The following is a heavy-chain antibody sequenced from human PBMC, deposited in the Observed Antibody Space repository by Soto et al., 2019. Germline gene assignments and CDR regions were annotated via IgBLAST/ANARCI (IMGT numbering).Heavy chain of an antibody. CDR2: MNPNSGNT. Sequence: QVQLVQSGAEVKKPGASVKVSCKASGYTFTSYDINWVRQATGQGLEWMGWMNPNSGNTGYAQKFQGRVTMTRNTSRNTAYKELSSRRSEDTAVYYWAAQDRYSSGWYQDYWGQGTLVTVSS. D-gene: IGHD6-19*01. CDR1: GYTFTSYD. V-gene: IGHV1-8*01. CDR3: AAQDRYSSGWYQDY. J-gene: IGHJ4*02.